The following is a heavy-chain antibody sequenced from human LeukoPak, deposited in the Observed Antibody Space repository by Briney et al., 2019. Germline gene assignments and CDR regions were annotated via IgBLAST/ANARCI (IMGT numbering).Heavy chain of an antibody. Sequence: SETLSLTCTVSGYSISSGYYWGWIRQPPGKGLDWIGSIYHSGSTYYNPSLKSRVTISVDTSKNQFSLKLSSVTAADTAVYYCVVTRYSYGPSFDYWGQGTLVTVSS. D-gene: IGHD5-18*01. CDR1: GYSISSGYY. CDR2: IYHSGST. V-gene: IGHV4-38-2*02. CDR3: VVTRYSYGPSFDY. J-gene: IGHJ4*02.